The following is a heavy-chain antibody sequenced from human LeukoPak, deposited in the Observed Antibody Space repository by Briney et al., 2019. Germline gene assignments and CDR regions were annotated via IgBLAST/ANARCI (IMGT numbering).Heavy chain of an antibody. CDR2: INHSGST. CDR3: ARGVVRGVNPYYYYYGMDV. J-gene: IGHJ6*02. CDR1: GGSFSGYY. Sequence: SETLSLTCAVYGGSFSGYYWSWIRQPPGKGLEWIGEINHSGSTNYNPSLKSRVTISVDTSKNQFSLKLSSVTAADTAVYYRARGVVRGVNPYYYYYGMDVWGQGTTVTVSS. D-gene: IGHD3-10*01. V-gene: IGHV4-34*01.